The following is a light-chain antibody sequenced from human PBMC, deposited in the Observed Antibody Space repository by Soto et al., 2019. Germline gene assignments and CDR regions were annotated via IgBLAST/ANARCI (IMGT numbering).Light chain of an antibody. CDR3: QQYNSYSPWT. J-gene: IGKJ1*01. V-gene: IGKV1-5*03. CDR1: QSISSW. CDR2: KAS. Sequence: DIQMTQSPPTLSASVGDRVTITCRTSQSISSWLAWYQQKPGKAPKLLIHKASSLESGVPSRFRDSGSGTEYTLTISSLQPDDFATYYCQQYNSYSPWTFGQGTKVDIK.